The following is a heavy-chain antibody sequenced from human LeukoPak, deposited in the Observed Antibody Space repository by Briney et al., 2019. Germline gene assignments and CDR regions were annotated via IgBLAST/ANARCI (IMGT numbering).Heavy chain of an antibody. V-gene: IGHV4-39*07. D-gene: IGHD2-2*02. Sequence: PSETLSLTCTVSGGSISSGGYYWSWIRQPPGKGLEWIGEINHSGSTNYNPSLKSRVTISVDTSKNQFSLKLSSVTAADTAVYYCARGGTSRYCSSTSCYTGRNWFDPWGQGTLVTVSS. CDR2: INHSGST. CDR3: ARGGTSRYCSSTSCYTGRNWFDP. J-gene: IGHJ5*02. CDR1: GGSISSGGYY.